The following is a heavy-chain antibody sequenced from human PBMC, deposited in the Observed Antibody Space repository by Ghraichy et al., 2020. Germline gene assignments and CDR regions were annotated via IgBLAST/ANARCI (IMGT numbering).Heavy chain of an antibody. Sequence: GGSLRLSCAASGFTFSSYWMHWVRQAPGKGLVWVSRINSDGSSTSYADSVKGRFTISRDNAKNTLYLQMNSLRAEDTAVYYCAREGAGYSSGWYSYYYYYGMDVWGQGTTVTVSS. V-gene: IGHV3-74*01. CDR3: AREGAGYSSGWYSYYYYYGMDV. CDR1: GFTFSSYW. D-gene: IGHD6-19*01. CDR2: INSDGSST. J-gene: IGHJ6*02.